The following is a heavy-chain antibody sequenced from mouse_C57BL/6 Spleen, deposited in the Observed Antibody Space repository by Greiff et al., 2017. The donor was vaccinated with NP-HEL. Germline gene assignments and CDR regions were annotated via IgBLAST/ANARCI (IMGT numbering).Heavy chain of an antibody. D-gene: IGHD1-1*01. CDR2: IYPGDGDT. CDR1: GYAFSSSW. Sequence: VQLQQSGPELVKPVASVKISCKASGYAFSSSWMNWVKQRPGKGLEWIGRIYPGDGDTNYNGKFKGKATLTADKSSSTAYMQLSSLTSEDAAVYFCARKEGGSSPFAYWGQGTLVTVSA. V-gene: IGHV1-82*01. CDR3: ARKEGGSSPFAY. J-gene: IGHJ3*01.